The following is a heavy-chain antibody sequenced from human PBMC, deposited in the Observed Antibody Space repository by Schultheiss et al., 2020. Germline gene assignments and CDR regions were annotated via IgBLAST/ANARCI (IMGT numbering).Heavy chain of an antibody. CDR1: GFTFSSYW. J-gene: IGHJ3*02. CDR2: IKQDGSEK. D-gene: IGHD2-15*01. V-gene: IGHV3-7*05. Sequence: GGSLRLSCAASGFTFSSYWMSWVRQAPGKGLEWVANIKQDGSEKYYVDSVKGRFTISRDNAKNSLYLQMNSLRAEDTAVYYCARDTGGYCSGGSCYSGDAFDIWGQGTMVTVSS. CDR3: ARDTGGYCSGGSCYSGDAFDI.